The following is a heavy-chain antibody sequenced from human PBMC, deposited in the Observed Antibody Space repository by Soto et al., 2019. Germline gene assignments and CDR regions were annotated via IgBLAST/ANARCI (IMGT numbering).Heavy chain of an antibody. CDR2: IHYRANS. D-gene: IGHD3-3*02. J-gene: IGHJ5*02. V-gene: IGHV4-39*01. Sequence: SETLSLTCAVSGDSISSSSYYWAWIRQPPGKGLEWIGSIHYRANSYYSPSLKSRITISVDTSKNQISLRLSSVTAADTAVYYCARPLQLAVSGFDPWGQGTLVT. CDR1: GDSISSSSYY. CDR3: ARPLQLAVSGFDP.